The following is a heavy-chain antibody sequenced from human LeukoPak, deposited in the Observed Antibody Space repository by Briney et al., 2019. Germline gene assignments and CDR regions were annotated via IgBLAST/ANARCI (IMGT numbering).Heavy chain of an antibody. D-gene: IGHD5-12*01. J-gene: IGHJ4*02. Sequence: GGSLRLSCAASGFTFSSSAMSWVRQAPGKGLEWVSAISNNGGYTYYADSVQGRFTISRDNSKSTLCLQMNSLRVEDTAIYYCAKAPPGYSSYALPANWGQGTLVTVSS. CDR3: AKAPPGYSSYALPAN. V-gene: IGHV3-23*01. CDR1: GFTFSSSA. CDR2: ISNNGGYT.